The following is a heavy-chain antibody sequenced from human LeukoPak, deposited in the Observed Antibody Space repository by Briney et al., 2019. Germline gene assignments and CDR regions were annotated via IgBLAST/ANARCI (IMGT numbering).Heavy chain of an antibody. J-gene: IGHJ4*02. Sequence: GGSLRLSCAASGLTFSSYGMTWLRQTPAKGLEWVSAISGSGETTYYSDSLKGRFTISRDNSKSTLFLQMHSLRVEDAAMYYCAKTNGYFDQWGQGTLAAVPS. CDR1: GLTFSSYG. CDR2: ISGSGETT. D-gene: IGHD2-8*01. CDR3: AKTNGYFDQ. V-gene: IGHV3-23*01.